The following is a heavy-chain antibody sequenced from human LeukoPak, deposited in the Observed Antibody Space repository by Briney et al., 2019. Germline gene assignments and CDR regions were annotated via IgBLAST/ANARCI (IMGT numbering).Heavy chain of an antibody. V-gene: IGHV3-30-3*01. Sequence: GRSLRLSCAASGFTFSSYAMPWVRQAPGKGLEWVAVISYDGSNKYYADSVKGRFTISRDNSKNTLYLQMNSLRAEDTAVYYCAEMEWSNYGMDVWGQGTTVTVSS. CDR2: ISYDGSNK. J-gene: IGHJ6*01. D-gene: IGHD3-3*01. CDR1: GFTFSSYA. CDR3: AEMEWSNYGMDV.